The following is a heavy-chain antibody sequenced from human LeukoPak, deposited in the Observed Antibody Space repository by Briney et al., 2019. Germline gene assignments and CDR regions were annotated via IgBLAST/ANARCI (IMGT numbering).Heavy chain of an antibody. CDR3: ATYDYGEPSAGMDV. J-gene: IGHJ6*02. CDR2: ISAYNGNT. V-gene: IGHV1-18*01. D-gene: IGHD4-17*01. Sequence: ASVTVSCKASGYTFTSYGISWVRQAPGQGLEWMGCISAYNGNTNYAQKLQGRVTMTTDTSTSTAYMELRSLRSDDTAVYYCATYDYGEPSAGMDVWGQGTTVTVSS. CDR1: GYTFTSYG.